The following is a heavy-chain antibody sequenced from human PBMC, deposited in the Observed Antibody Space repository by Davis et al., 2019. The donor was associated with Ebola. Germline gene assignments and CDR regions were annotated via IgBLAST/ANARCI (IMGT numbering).Heavy chain of an antibody. V-gene: IGHV3-9*01. Sequence: GGSLRLSCAASGFTFADYAMHWVRQAPGKGLEWVSGISWNSGSIGYADSVKGRFTISRDNAKNSLYLQMNSLRAEDTALYYCAKDITYEITNAFDIWGQGTMVTVSS. CDR3: AKDITYEITNAFDI. CDR2: ISWNSGSI. CDR1: GFTFADYA. D-gene: IGHD1-14*01. J-gene: IGHJ3*02.